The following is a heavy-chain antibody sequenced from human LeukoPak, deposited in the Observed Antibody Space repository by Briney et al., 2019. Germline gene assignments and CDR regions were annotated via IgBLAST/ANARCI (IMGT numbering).Heavy chain of an antibody. J-gene: IGHJ3*02. V-gene: IGHV4-59*01. CDR2: VYYSGST. CDR3: ARGLNNRKSGRRFDVFEI. CDR1: GGSISTYY. D-gene: IGHD3-3*01. Sequence: SETLSLTCTGAGGSISTYYWSWIRQPPGKGLEWFGYVYYSGSTNYNPSLKSRVTISADTSKNQFSLRLSSVTAADTAVYYCARGLNNRKSGRRFDVFEIWGQGTMVTVSS.